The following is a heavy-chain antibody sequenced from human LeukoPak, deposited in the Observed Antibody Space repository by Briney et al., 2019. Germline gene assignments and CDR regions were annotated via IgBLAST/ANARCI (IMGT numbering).Heavy chain of an antibody. CDR3: AKDQVPRGYYYYGMDV. Sequence: GRSLRLSCAASGFTFSSYGMHWVRQAPGKGLEWVAVISYDGSNKYYADSVKGRFTISRDNSKNALYLQMNSLRAEDTALYYCAKDQVPRGYYYYGMDVWGQGTTVTVSS. CDR1: GFTFSSYG. V-gene: IGHV3-30*18. CDR2: ISYDGSNK. D-gene: IGHD2-2*01. J-gene: IGHJ6*02.